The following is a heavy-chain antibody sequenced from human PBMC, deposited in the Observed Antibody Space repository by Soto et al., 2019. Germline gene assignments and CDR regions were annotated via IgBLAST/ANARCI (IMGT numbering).Heavy chain of an antibody. J-gene: IGHJ4*02. CDR1: GYTFTSYG. Sequence: QVQLVQSGAEVKKPGASVKVSCKASGYTFTSYGISWVRQAPGQGLEWMGWISAYNGNTNYAQKLQGRVTMTTDTFTSTAYMELSSPRSDDTAVYYCARDQFYDSSGKADYCCEGTLVTVSS. V-gene: IGHV1-18*01. CDR3: ARDQFYDSSGKADY. CDR2: ISAYNGNT. D-gene: IGHD3-22*01.